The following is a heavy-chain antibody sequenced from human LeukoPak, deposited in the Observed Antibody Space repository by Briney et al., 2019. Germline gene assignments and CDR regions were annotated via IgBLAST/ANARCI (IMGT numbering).Heavy chain of an antibody. V-gene: IGHV4-38-2*02. CDR2: IYHSGST. CDR3: ARDPGGWLNWFDP. Sequence: SETLSLTCTVSGYSISSGYYWGWIRQPPGKGLEWIGSIYHSGSTYYNPSLKSRVTISVDTSKNQFSLKLSSVTAADTAVYYCARDPGGWLNWFDPWGQGTLVTVSS. J-gene: IGHJ5*02. CDR1: GYSISSGYY. D-gene: IGHD3-22*01.